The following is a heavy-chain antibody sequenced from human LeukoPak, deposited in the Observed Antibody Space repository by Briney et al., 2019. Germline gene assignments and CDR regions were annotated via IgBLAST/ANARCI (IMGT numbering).Heavy chain of an antibody. V-gene: IGHV7-4-1*02. CDR3: ARDLPPDYDILTGYWSYAFDI. Sequence: ASVKVSCKASGYTFTSYAMNWVRQAPGQGLEWMGWINTNTGNPTYAQGFTGRFVFSLDTSVSTAYLQISSLKAEDTAVYYCARDLPPDYDILTGYWSYAFDIRGQGTMVTVSS. CDR1: GYTFTSYA. D-gene: IGHD3-9*01. CDR2: INTNTGNP. J-gene: IGHJ3*02.